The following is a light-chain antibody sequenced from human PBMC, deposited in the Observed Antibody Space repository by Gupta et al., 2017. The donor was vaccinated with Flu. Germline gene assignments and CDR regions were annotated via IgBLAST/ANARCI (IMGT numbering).Light chain of an antibody. CDR2: LGS. CDR1: QSLLHSNGYNY. J-gene: IGKJ1*01. V-gene: IGKV2-28*01. CDR3: MQALQTPAT. Sequence: DIVMTQSPLSLPVTPGEPASISCRSSQSLLHSNGYNYLDWYLQKPGQSPQLLIYLGSNRASGVPDMFSGSGSGTDFTLKISRVEAEDVGFYYCMQALQTPATFGQGTKVEIK.